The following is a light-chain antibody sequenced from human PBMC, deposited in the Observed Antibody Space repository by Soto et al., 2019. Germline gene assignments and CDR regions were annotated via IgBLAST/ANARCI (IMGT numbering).Light chain of an antibody. Sequence: QSVLTQPASVSGSPGQSITISCTGTSSDVGGYDFVSWYQQHPGKVPKLMIYEVSNRPSGVSNRFSGSKSGNTASLTISGLQAEDEADYYCSSYRSTSTWVFGGGTKLTVL. CDR2: EVS. CDR1: SSDVGGYDF. V-gene: IGLV2-14*01. CDR3: SSYRSTSTWV. J-gene: IGLJ3*02.